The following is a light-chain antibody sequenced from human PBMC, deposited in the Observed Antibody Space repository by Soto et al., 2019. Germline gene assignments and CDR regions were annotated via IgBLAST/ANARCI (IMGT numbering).Light chain of an antibody. CDR2: GVS. V-gene: IGKV3-20*01. CDR3: QQYTDSRT. Sequence: EIMFTQSPCTLSLSPGERATLSCRASQSISSSYFAWYQQKPGQAPRLLVYGVSSRATDVPDRFSGSGSGTDFTLTISRLEPEDFAVYYCQQYTDSRTFGQGTKVDIK. J-gene: IGKJ1*01. CDR1: QSISSSY.